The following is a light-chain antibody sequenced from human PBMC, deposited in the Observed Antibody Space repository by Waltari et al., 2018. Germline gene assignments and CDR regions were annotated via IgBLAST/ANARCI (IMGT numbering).Light chain of an antibody. J-gene: IGKJ2*01. CDR2: DVS. CDR3: HQSNSIPYT. V-gene: IGKV6-21*01. CDR1: QSIGSS. Sequence: EIVLTQSPDFQSVTPKEKVTITCRASQSIGSSLHWYQQKPGQSPKLLIKDVSPSFSGVPSRFSGSGSGTDFTLTISGLEAEDAATYYCHQSNSIPYTFGQGTKLEIK.